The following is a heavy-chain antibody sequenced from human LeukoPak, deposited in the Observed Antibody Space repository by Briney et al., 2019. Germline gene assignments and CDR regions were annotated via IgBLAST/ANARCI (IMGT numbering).Heavy chain of an antibody. V-gene: IGHV3-74*01. J-gene: IGHJ4*02. CDR2: ISSDGSST. Sequence: PGGSLRLSCAASGFTFSTYCMHWVRQAPGKGLVWVSRISSDGSSTFYADSVMGRFTISRDNAKNTLYLQMNSLRAEDTAVYYCAIDRGGSGPTTTDYWGQGDLVTVSS. D-gene: IGHD6-19*01. CDR3: AIDRGGSGPTTTDY. CDR1: GFTFSTYC.